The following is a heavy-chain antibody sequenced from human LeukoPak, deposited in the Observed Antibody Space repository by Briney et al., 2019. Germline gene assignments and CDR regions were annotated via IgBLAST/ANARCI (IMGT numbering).Heavy chain of an antibody. CDR1: GGSISSYY. Sequence: SETLSLTCTVSGGSISSYYWSWIQQPPGKGLEWIGYVFHSGSTNYNPSLKSRVTISVDTSKNQFSLKLTSVTAADTAVYYCARDSSGYYQIDYWGQGTLVTVSS. CDR2: VFHSGST. V-gene: IGHV4-59*08. D-gene: IGHD3-22*01. J-gene: IGHJ4*02. CDR3: ARDSSGYYQIDY.